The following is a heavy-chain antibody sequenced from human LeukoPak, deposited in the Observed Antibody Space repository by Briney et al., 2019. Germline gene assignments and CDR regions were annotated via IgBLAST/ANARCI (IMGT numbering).Heavy chain of an antibody. Sequence: SETLSLTCAVSGGSISSGGYSWSWIRQPPGKGLEWIGYIYHSGSTYYSPSLKSRVTISVDRSKNQFSLKLSSVTAADTAVYYCAHGTGDLVMDVWGQGTTVTVSS. D-gene: IGHD7-27*01. J-gene: IGHJ6*02. CDR3: AHGTGDLVMDV. CDR1: GGSISSGGYS. V-gene: IGHV4-30-2*01. CDR2: IYHSGST.